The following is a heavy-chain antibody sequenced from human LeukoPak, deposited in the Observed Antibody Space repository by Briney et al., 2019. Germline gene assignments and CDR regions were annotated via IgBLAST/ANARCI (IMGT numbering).Heavy chain of an antibody. J-gene: IGHJ1*01. V-gene: IGHV3-23*01. CDR2: LRGGGET. Sequence: GPLRLSCAASGFSFRSYAMSWVRQAPARGLEWVSSLRGGGETFYADSVKGRFTLSRDESRNTVYLEMNNLRVEDTAVYFCAKANWVSSADAVVWGQGTLVTVSS. CDR3: AKANWVSSADAVV. D-gene: IGHD2-21*01. CDR1: GFSFRSYA.